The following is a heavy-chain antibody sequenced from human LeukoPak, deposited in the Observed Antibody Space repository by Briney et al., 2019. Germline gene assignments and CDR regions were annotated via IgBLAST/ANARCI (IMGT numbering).Heavy chain of an antibody. CDR1: GGSISSYY. CDR3: ARDRPTSYYGIDV. V-gene: IGHV4-59*01. D-gene: IGHD3-16*01. CDR2: IYYSGST. J-gene: IGHJ6*02. Sequence: SETLSLTCTVSGGSISSYYWSWIRQPPGKGLEWIGYIYYSGSTNYNPSLKSRVTISVDTSKNQFSLKLSSVTAADTAVYYCARDRPTSYYGIDVWGQGTTVTVSS.